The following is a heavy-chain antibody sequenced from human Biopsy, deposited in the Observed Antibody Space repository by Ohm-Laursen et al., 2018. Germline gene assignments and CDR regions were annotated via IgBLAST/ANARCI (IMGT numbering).Heavy chain of an antibody. CDR1: GESFNGYY. Sequence: SETLSLTCAVYGESFNGYYWSWIRQTPGKGLEWIGEINHSGRTNYNPSLKSRVTISVVTSKNQFSLKVRSVTAADTAVYYCVRGVDYYDPYHYYALDVWGQGTTVTVSS. CDR2: INHSGRT. D-gene: IGHD3-22*01. J-gene: IGHJ6*02. CDR3: VRGVDYYDPYHYYALDV. V-gene: IGHV4-34*01.